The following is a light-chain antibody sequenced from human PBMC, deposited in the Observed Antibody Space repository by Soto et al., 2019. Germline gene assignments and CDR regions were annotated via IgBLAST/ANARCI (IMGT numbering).Light chain of an antibody. Sequence: DVVMTQSPLSLPVTLGQPASISCRSSQSLVYSDGNTYLNWFQQRPGQSPRRLIYKVSNRDSGVPDRFSGSGSCTDFTLKISSVEAEDGGVYYCMQGTHWPWTFGQGNKVEI. J-gene: IGKJ1*01. CDR1: QSLVYSDGNTY. V-gene: IGKV2-30*01. CDR3: MQGTHWPWT. CDR2: KVS.